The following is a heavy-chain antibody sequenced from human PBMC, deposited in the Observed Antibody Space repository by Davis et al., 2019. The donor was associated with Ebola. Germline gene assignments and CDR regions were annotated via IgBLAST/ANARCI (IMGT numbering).Heavy chain of an antibody. CDR1: GFSSSNYG. V-gene: IGHV3-30*02. Sequence: GGSLRPSCAASGFSSSNYGMHWVRQAPGKGLEWVAYTQFHGNNKYYVDSVKGRFTISRDNSKNSLFLQRSSLRAEDTAVYYCARGVLIAVAGTGYALDIWGQGTMVTVSS. CDR2: TQFHGNNK. J-gene: IGHJ3*02. D-gene: IGHD6-19*01. CDR3: ARGVLIAVAGTGYALDI.